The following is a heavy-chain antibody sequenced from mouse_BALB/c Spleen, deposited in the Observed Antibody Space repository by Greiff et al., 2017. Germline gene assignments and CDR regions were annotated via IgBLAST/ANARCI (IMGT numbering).Heavy chain of an antibody. CDR3: ARHENYGFAY. V-gene: IGHV5-6*01. J-gene: IGHJ3*01. D-gene: IGHD2-4*01. CDR1: GFTFSSYG. CDR2: ISSGGSYT. Sequence: EVQLVESGGDLVKPGGSLKLSCAASGFTFSSYGMSWVRQTPDKRLEWVATISSGGSYTYYPDSVKGRFTISRDNAKNTLYLQMSSLKSEDTAMYYCARHENYGFAYWGQGTLVTVSA.